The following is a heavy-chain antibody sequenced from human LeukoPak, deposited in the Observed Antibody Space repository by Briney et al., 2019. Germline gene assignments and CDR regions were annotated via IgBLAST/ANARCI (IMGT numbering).Heavy chain of an antibody. D-gene: IGHD3-16*01. J-gene: IGHJ4*02. CDR1: GGSFSGYY. V-gene: IGHV4-34*01. CDR2: INHSGST. CDR3: ARGFGPYFDY. Sequence: KPSETLSLTCAVYGGSFSGYYWSWIRQPPGKGLEWIGEINHSGSTNYNPSLKSRVTISVDTSKNQFSLKLSSVTAADTAVYYCARGFGPYFDYWGQGTLVTVSS.